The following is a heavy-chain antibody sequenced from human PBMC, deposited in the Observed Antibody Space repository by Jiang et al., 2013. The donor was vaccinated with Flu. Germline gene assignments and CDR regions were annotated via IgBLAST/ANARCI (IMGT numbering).Heavy chain of an antibody. CDR1: GFTFSSYA. Sequence: SGGGVVQPGRSLRLSCAASGFTFSSYAMHWVRQAPGKGLEWVAVISYDGSNKYYADSVKGRFTIXFRDNSKNTLYLQMNSLRAEDTAVYYCARPGGYSSSWYGGYYYYGMDVWGQGTTVTVSS. CDR2: ISYDGSNK. CDR3: ARPGGYSSSWYGGYYYYGMDV. J-gene: IGHJ6*02. D-gene: IGHD6-13*01. V-gene: IGHV3-30-3*01.